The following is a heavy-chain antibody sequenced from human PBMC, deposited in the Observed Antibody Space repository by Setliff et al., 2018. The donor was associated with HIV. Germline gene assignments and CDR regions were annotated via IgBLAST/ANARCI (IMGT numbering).Heavy chain of an antibody. V-gene: IGHV4-34*01. CDR3: ARQGRPGDFDS. Sequence: PSETLSLTCAVYGGSFSGYYWSWIRQPPGKGLEWIGEINHSGNTYYNPSLKSRVTISGDTSKKQFSLKLRAVTAADSAVYYCARQGRPGDFDSWGQGTLVTVSS. CDR2: INHSGNT. D-gene: IGHD7-27*01. CDR1: GGSFSGYY. J-gene: IGHJ4*02.